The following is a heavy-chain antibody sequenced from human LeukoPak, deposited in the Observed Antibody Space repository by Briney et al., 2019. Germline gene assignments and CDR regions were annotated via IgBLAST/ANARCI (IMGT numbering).Heavy chain of an antibody. CDR2: IIPIFGTA. V-gene: IGHV1-69*05. D-gene: IGHD3-9*01. J-gene: IGHJ6*03. CDR1: GGTFSSYA. Sequence: SVKVSCKASGGTFSSYAISWVRRAPGQGLEWMGRIIPIFGTANYAQKFQGRVTITTDESTSTAYMELSSLRSEDTAVYYCARELRYFDWPGYYMDVWGKGTTVTVSS. CDR3: ARELRYFDWPGYYMDV.